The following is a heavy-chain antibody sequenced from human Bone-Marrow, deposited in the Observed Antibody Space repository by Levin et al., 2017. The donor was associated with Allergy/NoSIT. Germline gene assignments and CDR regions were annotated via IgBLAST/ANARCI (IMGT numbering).Heavy chain of an antibody. V-gene: IGHV4-30-4*01. Sequence: NASETLSLTCTVSGGSISSGDFYWSWIRQPPGKGLEWIGYIYYSGSTYYNPSLKSRVTISVDTSKNQFSLKLSSVTAADTAVYYCARVVSDTAMVHDYWGQGTLVTVSS. CDR3: ARVVSDTAMVHDY. D-gene: IGHD5-18*01. CDR1: GGSISSGDFY. CDR2: IYYSGST. J-gene: IGHJ4*02.